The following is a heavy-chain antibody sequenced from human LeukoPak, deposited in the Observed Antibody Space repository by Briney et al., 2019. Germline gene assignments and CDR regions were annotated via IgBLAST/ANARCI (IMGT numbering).Heavy chain of an antibody. CDR2: TTGGGGTI. D-gene: IGHD3/OR15-3a*01. CDR3: AKDSVAGDGFWDFDY. V-gene: IGHV3-23*01. CDR1: GFTFSSYW. J-gene: IGHJ4*02. Sequence: PGGSLRLSCAASGFTFSSYWMSWVRQAPGKGLEWVSGTTGGGGTINYADSVKGRFTISRDNSKNTLYLQMNSLGAEDSAVYYCAKDSVAGDGFWDFDYWGQGTLVTVSS.